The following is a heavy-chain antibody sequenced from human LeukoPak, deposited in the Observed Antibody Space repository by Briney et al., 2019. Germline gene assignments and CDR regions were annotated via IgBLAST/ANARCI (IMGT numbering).Heavy chain of an antibody. V-gene: IGHV3-74*01. CDR2: ITTDGSTT. Sequence: GGSLRLSCTASGFTFINYWMHWVRQVPCEGLVWVSRITTDGSTTNYAGSVKGRFTISRDNAKNTLYLQMNSLRVEDTAIYYCARDPGWYYFDYWGQGNLVTVSS. CDR1: GFTFINYW. J-gene: IGHJ4*01. CDR3: ARDPGWYYFDY.